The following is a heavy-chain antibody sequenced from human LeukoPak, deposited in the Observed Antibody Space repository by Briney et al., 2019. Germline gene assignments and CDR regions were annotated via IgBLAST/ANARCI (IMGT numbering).Heavy chain of an antibody. J-gene: IGHJ3*02. CDR2: INPDGGNT. CDR1: GCTFTNSY. CDR3: ARIRDGYNDAYDI. Sequence: ASVKVSCKASGCTFTNSYIHWVRQAPGQVVDWMGLINPDGGNTNYAQNFQGRVTLTRDTSTSTVYMELSSLSSEDTAIYYCARIRDGYNDAYDIWGPGTVVTVPS. V-gene: IGHV1-46*01. D-gene: IGHD5-24*01.